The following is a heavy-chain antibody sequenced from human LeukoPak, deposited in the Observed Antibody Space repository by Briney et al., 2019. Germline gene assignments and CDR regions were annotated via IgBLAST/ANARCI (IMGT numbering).Heavy chain of an antibody. CDR3: ARLMRIVVVTTWYAFDI. V-gene: IGHV4-39*01. Sequence: SETLSLTCTVSGGSISSSSHYWGWIRQPPGEGLGWIGSIPYSGSTYYNPSLKSRVTISVDTSKKQFSLKLSSVTAADTAVYYCARLMRIVVVTTWYAFDIWGQGTMVTVSS. D-gene: IGHD2-21*02. CDR2: IPYSGST. CDR1: GGSISSSSHY. J-gene: IGHJ3*02.